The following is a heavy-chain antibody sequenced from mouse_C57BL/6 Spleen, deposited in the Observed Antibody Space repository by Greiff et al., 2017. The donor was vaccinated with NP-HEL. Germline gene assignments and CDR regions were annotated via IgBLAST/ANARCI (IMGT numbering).Heavy chain of an antibody. Sequence: EVQLQQSGAELVRPGASVKLSCTASGFNIKDYYMHWVKQRPEQGLEWIGRIDPEDGDTEYAPKFQGKATMTADTSSNTAYLQLSSLTSEDTAVYYCIYGAYYYAMDYWGQGTSVTVSS. D-gene: IGHD1-1*02. CDR1: GFNIKDYY. CDR3: IYGAYYYAMDY. CDR2: IDPEDGDT. V-gene: IGHV14-1*01. J-gene: IGHJ4*01.